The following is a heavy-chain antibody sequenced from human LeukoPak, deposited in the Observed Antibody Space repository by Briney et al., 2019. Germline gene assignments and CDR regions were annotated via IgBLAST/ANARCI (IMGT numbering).Heavy chain of an antibody. CDR1: GFTLSSYW. D-gene: IGHD3-16*01. CDR3: ARDLRITIGGANFVDY. CDR2: IKEDGSEK. V-gene: IGHV3-7*04. Sequence: AGTLRLSCAASGFTLSSYWMTWIRQAPGKGLEWVANIKEDGSEKNYVDSVKGRFNISRDNAKNSLYLQMNSLRAEDTAVYYCARDLRITIGGANFVDYWGQGTLVTVSS. J-gene: IGHJ4*02.